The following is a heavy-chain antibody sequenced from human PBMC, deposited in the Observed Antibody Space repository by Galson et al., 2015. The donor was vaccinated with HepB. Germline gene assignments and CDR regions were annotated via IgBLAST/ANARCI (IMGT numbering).Heavy chain of an antibody. Sequence: CAISGDSVSSNSAAWNWIRQSPSRGLEWLGRTYYRSKWYNDYAVSVKSRITINPDTSKNQFSLQLNSVTPEDTAVYYCARDYGQYYYDSSGYYPYFDYWGQGTLVTVSS. D-gene: IGHD3-22*01. J-gene: IGHJ4*02. CDR2: TYYRSKWYN. CDR1: GDSVSSNSAA. CDR3: ARDYGQYYYDSSGYYPYFDY. V-gene: IGHV6-1*01.